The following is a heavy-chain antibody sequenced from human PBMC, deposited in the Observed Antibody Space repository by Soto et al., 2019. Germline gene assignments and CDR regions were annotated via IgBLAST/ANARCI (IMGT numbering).Heavy chain of an antibody. Sequence: NPSETLSPTCSVSGYSVSSSDYYWAWIRQPPGKGLEWIGSMLYSGLTYYNPSLKSRVTLSVDTSKNQFSVRLNSVTASDTAVYYCAPLSVSLSGPYGIHVWGQGTTVTVS. D-gene: IGHD2-15*01. CDR2: MLYSGLT. J-gene: IGHJ6*02. CDR1: GYSVSSSDYY. V-gene: IGHV4-39*01. CDR3: APLSVSLSGPYGIHV.